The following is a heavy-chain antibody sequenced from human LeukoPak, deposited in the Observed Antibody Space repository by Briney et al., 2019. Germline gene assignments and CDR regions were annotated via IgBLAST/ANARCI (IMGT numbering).Heavy chain of an antibody. V-gene: IGHV3-7*01. J-gene: IGHJ4*02. Sequence: GGSLRLSCAASEFTFSSYWMSWVRQAPGKGLEWVASIKQDGSEKYYVDSVKGRCTISRDNAKKSLYLQMNSLRAEDTAVYYCARDSSTSLPGEFDYWGQGTLVTVSS. D-gene: IGHD6-13*01. CDR2: IKQDGSEK. CDR3: ARDSSTSLPGEFDY. CDR1: EFTFSSYW.